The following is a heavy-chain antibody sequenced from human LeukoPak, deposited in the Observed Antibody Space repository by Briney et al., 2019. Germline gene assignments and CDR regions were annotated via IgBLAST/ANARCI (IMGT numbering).Heavy chain of an antibody. D-gene: IGHD6-13*01. J-gene: IGHJ4*02. CDR3: ARDGKQQLGFDY. Sequence: ASVKVSCKAAGYTFTSYGISWVRQGPGQGLEWMGWISAYNGKTNHAQNFQGRVTMTTDTSTSTAYMELRSLRSDDTAVYYCARDGKQQLGFDYWGQGTLVTVSS. V-gene: IGHV1-18*01. CDR1: GYTFTSYG. CDR2: ISAYNGKT.